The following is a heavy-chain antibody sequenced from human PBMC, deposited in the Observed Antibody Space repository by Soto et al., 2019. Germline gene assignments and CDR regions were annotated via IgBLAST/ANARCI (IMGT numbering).Heavy chain of an antibody. CDR1: GGSISSSSYY. CDR3: ARHFLRYPGY. D-gene: IGHD3-9*01. Sequence: QLQLQESGPGLVKPSETLSLTCTVSGGSISSSSYYWGWIRQPPGKGLEWIGSIYYSGSTYYNPSRKSRVTISVDTSKNQFSLKLSSVTAADTAVYYCARHFLRYPGYWGQGTLVTVSS. CDR2: IYYSGST. J-gene: IGHJ4*02. V-gene: IGHV4-39*01.